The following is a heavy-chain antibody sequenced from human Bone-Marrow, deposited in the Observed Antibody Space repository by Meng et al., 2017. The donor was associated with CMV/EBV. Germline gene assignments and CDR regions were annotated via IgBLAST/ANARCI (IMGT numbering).Heavy chain of an antibody. CDR3: ATGPYSGSYFDY. J-gene: IGHJ4*02. V-gene: IGHV3-30*02. Sequence: GESLKTSCAASGFTFSSYGMHWVRQAPGKGLEWVAFIRYDGSNKYYADSVKGRFTISRDNSKNTLYLQMNSLRAEDTAVYYCATGPYSGSYFDYWGPGKLVPVSS. CDR1: GFTFSSYG. D-gene: IGHD1-26*01. CDR2: IRYDGSNK.